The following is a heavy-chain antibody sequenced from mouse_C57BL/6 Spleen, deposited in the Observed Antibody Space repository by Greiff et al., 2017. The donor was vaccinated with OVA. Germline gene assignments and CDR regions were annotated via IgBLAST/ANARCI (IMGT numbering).Heavy chain of an antibody. Sequence: EVHLVESGGGLVQPGGSLSLSCAASGFTFTDYYMSWVRQPPGKALEWLGFIRNKANGYTTEYSASVKGRFTISRDNSQSILYLQMNALRAEDSATYYCARGNLYYFDYWGQGTTLTVSS. CDR1: GFTFTDYY. CDR3: ARGNLYYFDY. V-gene: IGHV7-3*01. CDR2: IRNKANGYTT. J-gene: IGHJ2*01.